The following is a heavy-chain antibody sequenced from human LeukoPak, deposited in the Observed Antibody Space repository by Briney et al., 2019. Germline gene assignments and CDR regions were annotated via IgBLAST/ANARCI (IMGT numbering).Heavy chain of an antibody. J-gene: IGHJ4*02. D-gene: IGHD3-10*01. V-gene: IGHV3-21*01. CDR1: GFTFSSYS. CDR3: ATDRYGSGSYYNSFDY. CDR2: ISSSSSYI. Sequence: GGSLRLSCAASGFTFSSYSMNWVRQAPGKGLEWVSSISSSSSYIYYADSVKGRFTISRDNAKNSLYLQMNSLRAEDTAVYYCATDRYGSGSYYNSFDYWGQGPLVIVSS.